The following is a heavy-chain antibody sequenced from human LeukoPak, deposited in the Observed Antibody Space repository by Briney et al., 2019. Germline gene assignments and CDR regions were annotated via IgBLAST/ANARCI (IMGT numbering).Heavy chain of an antibody. CDR2: IFSHGET. Sequence: PGGSLRLSCAASGFTVGNNYMNWVRQAPGKGLEWVSLIFSHGETSYADSVKGRFTISRDNSKNTLYLQMKGLRVEDTAVYYCARDPPAVSINTYAWGQGTLVTVSS. J-gene: IGHJ4*02. CDR3: ARDPPAVSINTYA. D-gene: IGHD2-8*01. CDR1: GFTVGNNY. V-gene: IGHV3-66*01.